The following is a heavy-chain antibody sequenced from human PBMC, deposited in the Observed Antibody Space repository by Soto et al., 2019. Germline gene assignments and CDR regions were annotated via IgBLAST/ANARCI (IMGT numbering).Heavy chain of an antibody. V-gene: IGHV3-7*01. CDR2: IKQDGTEK. Sequence: GGSLRLSCAASGFPFIRYWMNWVRQAAGKGLEWVANIKQDGTEKNYVDSVKGRFTISRDNAKNSLYLQMDSLRAEDTAVYFCARGDTPMITGMDSFDIWGQGTLVTVSS. CDR1: GFPFIRYW. CDR3: ARGDTPMITGMDSFDI. D-gene: IGHD5-18*01. J-gene: IGHJ3*02.